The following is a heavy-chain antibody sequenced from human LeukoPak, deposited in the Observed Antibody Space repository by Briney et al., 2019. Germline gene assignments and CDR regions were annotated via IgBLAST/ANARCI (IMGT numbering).Heavy chain of an antibody. Sequence: GGSLRLSCAASGFTFSSYGMHWVRQAPGKGLEWVAFIRYDGSNKYYADSVKGRFTISRDNSKNTLYLQMNSLRAEDTALYYCVKCSPHPSMIWGPFDIWGQGTMVTVSS. D-gene: IGHD3/OR15-3a*01. V-gene: IGHV3-30*02. CDR3: VKCSPHPSMIWGPFDI. CDR1: GFTFSSYG. CDR2: IRYDGSNK. J-gene: IGHJ3*02.